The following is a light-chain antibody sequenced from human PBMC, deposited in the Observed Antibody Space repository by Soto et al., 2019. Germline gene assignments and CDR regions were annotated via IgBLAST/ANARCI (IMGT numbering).Light chain of an antibody. J-gene: IGLJ2*01. CDR1: SSDVGGYNY. CDR2: EVS. CDR3: NSRTSSGSSV. V-gene: IGLV2-14*01. Sequence: QSALTQPASVSGSPGQSITISCTGTSSDVGGYNYVSWYQQHPGKAPKLMIYEVSNRPSGVSNRFSGSKSGNTASLTISGLQAEDEAEYYCNSRTSSGSSVFGGGTKLTVL.